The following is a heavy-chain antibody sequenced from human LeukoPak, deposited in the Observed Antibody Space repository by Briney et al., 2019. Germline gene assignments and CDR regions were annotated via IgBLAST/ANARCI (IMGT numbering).Heavy chain of an antibody. D-gene: IGHD6-6*01. J-gene: IGHJ4*02. V-gene: IGHV5-51*01. CDR3: ARRKSSIAADY. CDR1: GYSFTSYW. Sequence: GESLEISCKGSGYSFTSYWIGWVRQMPGKGLEWMGIIYPGDSDTRYSPSFQGQVTISADKSISTAYLQWNSLKASDTAMYYCARRKSSIAADYWGQGTLVTVSS. CDR2: IYPGDSDT.